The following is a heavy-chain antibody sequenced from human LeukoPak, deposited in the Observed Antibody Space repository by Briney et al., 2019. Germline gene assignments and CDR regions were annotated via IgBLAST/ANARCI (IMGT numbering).Heavy chain of an antibody. CDR2: ITSSSTI. Sequence: GGSLRLSCAASGFTLSSYSMNWVRQAPGKGLEWVSYITSSSTIYYVDSVKGRFTISRDNSKNSLYLQMNSLRTEDTALYYCAKDTKTRTEMATPGYFQHWGQGTLVTVSS. CDR1: GFTLSSYS. V-gene: IGHV3-48*04. CDR3: AKDTKTRTEMATPGYFQH. D-gene: IGHD5-24*01. J-gene: IGHJ1*01.